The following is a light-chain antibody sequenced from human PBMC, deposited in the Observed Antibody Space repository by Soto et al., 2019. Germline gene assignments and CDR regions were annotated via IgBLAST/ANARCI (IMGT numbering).Light chain of an antibody. Sequence: DIQMTQSPSSLSAFVGDRVTITCRASQSISKYLNWYQHKPGKAPKLLIYKASTLKSGVPSRFSGSGSGTEFTLTISSLQPDDFATYYCQKYNSYLWTFGQGTKVDIK. CDR1: QSISKY. CDR3: QKYNSYLWT. V-gene: IGKV1-5*03. J-gene: IGKJ1*01. CDR2: KAS.